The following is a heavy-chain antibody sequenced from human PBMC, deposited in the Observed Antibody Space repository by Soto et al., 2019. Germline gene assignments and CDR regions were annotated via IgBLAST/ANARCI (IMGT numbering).Heavy chain of an antibody. CDR3: AKLNWKFVPTYSYYGMDV. D-gene: IGHD1-1*01. CDR2: ISSSGSNT. J-gene: IGHJ6*02. V-gene: IGHV3-23*01. Sequence: GGSLRLSCAASGFTFSSYAMGWVRQAPGKGLQWVSSISSSGSNTHYADSVKGRFTISRDNSKNTVYVQTHSLRAEDTAVYYCAKLNWKFVPTYSYYGMDVWGQGTTVTVSS. CDR1: GFTFSSYA.